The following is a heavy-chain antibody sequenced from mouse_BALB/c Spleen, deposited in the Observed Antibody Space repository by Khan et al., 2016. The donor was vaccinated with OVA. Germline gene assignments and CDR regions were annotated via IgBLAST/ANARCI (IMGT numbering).Heavy chain of an antibody. V-gene: IGHV5-6-5*01. CDR3: TASLFLYYFDY. Sequence: EVELVESGGGLVKPGGSLKLSCAASGFTFSNYTMSWVRQTPETRLEWVASISSGGFTYYPDRVKGRFTISRDNARNNLYLQMSSLRSEDTAMLFGTASLFLYYFDYWGQGTTLTVSS. CDR2: ISSGGFT. CDR1: GFTFSNYT. D-gene: IGHD6-1*01. J-gene: IGHJ2*01.